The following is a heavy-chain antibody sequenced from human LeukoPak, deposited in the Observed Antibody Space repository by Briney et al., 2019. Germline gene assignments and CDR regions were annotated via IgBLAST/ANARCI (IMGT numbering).Heavy chain of an antibody. CDR3: AKAPFITMVRGVISSYFDY. CDR1: GFTFSSYA. D-gene: IGHD3-10*01. V-gene: IGHV3-23*01. J-gene: IGHJ4*02. Sequence: PGGSLRLSCAASGFTFSSYAMSWVRQAPGKGLEWVSAISGSGGSTHYADSVKGRFTISRDNSKNTLYLRMNSLRAEDTAVYYCAKAPFITMVRGVISSYFDYWGQGTLVTVSS. CDR2: ISGSGGST.